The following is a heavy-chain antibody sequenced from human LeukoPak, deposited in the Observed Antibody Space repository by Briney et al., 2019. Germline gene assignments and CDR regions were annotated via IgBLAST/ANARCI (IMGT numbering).Heavy chain of an antibody. V-gene: IGHV3-23*01. CDR2: ISGSATNT. CDR1: GFTFSSYA. J-gene: IGHJ3*02. Sequence: GGSQRLSCAASGFTFSSYAMSWVRQAPGKGLEWVSAISGSATNTYYADSVKGRFTISRDNSKITLHLQMNSLRAEDTAVYYCAKDRSIAARRAFDIWGRGTMVTVSS. CDR3: AKDRSIAARRAFDI. D-gene: IGHD6-6*01.